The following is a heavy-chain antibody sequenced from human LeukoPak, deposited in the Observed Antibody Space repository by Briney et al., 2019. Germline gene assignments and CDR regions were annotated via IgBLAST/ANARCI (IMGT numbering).Heavy chain of an antibody. V-gene: IGHV3-23*01. CDR2: ISGSGDNT. D-gene: IGHD3-22*01. CDR3: AKGSYYDSSGSFYFDY. CDR1: GFTFSSYA. Sequence: GGSLRLSCAASGFTFSSYAMSWVRQAPGRGLEWVSGISGSGDNTYYADSVKGRFTISRDNSKNTLYVQVNSLGTEDTAAYYCAKGSYYDSSGSFYFDYWGQGTLVTVSS. J-gene: IGHJ4*02.